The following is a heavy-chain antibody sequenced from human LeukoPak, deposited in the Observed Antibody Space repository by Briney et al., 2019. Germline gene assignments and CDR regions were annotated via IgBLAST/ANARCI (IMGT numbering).Heavy chain of an antibody. CDR2: ISGSGSNT. CDR3: AKDRAWGFDY. Sequence: GGSLRLSCAASGFTFTSYSMNWVRQAPGKGLEWVSAISGSGSNTYYADSVKGRFTISRDNSKNTLYLQMNSLRAEDTAIYYCAKDRAWGFDYWGQGTLVTVSS. CDR1: GFTFTSYS. D-gene: IGHD7-27*01. V-gene: IGHV3-23*01. J-gene: IGHJ4*02.